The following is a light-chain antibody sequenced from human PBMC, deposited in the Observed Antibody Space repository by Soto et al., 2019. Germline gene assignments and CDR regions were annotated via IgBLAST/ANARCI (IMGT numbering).Light chain of an antibody. CDR3: AQHFLYPRT. CDR2: AAS. Sequence: IQMTQSPSSLSASAGDRVTIACQASQGIRSDLGWYQQKPGKAPQLLISAASSLQSGVPSRFSGSGSGTNFSLTISSLQPEDSATYFCAQHFLYPRTFGQGTKVAI. V-gene: IGKV1-6*01. J-gene: IGKJ1*01. CDR1: QGIRSD.